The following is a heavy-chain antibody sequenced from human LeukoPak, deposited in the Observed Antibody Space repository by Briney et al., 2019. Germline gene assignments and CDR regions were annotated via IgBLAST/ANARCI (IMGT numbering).Heavy chain of an antibody. Sequence: GGSLRLSCAASGFTFSDYDMSWIRQAPGKGREWVVYISSSGSTIYYADAVKSGFIISRDNAKNYLYLQIISLRGEDTAVYYCARGVAAPTLWDYWGQGTLVTVSS. V-gene: IGHV3-11*01. CDR1: GFTFSDYD. CDR3: ARGVAAPTLWDY. CDR2: ISSSGSTI. J-gene: IGHJ4*02. D-gene: IGHD2-15*01.